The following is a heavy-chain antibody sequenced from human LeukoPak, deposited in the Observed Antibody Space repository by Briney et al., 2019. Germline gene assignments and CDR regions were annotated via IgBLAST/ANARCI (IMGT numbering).Heavy chain of an antibody. J-gene: IGHJ6*03. CDR3: ARVVRDIVVVPAAAYYYYYMDV. CDR2: ISSSGSTI. Sequence: PGGSLRLSCAASGFTFSSYEMNWVRQAPGKGLEWVSYISSSGSTIYYADSVKGRFTISRDNAKNSLYLQMNSLRAEDTAVYYCARVVRDIVVVPAAAYYYYYMDVWGKGTTVTISS. V-gene: IGHV3-48*03. D-gene: IGHD2-2*01. CDR1: GFTFSSYE.